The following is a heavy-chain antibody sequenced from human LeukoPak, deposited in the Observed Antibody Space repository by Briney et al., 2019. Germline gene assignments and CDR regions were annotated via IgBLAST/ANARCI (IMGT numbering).Heavy chain of an antibody. J-gene: IGHJ5*02. CDR3: ARDSGYSYGAFDP. D-gene: IGHD5-18*01. Sequence: PGGSLRLSCAASGFTFSSYSMNWVRQAPGKGLEWVSSISSSSSYIYYADSVKGRFTISRDNAKKSLFLQMNSLRAEDTAVYYCARDSGYSYGAFDPWGQGTLVTVSS. V-gene: IGHV3-21*01. CDR1: GFTFSSYS. CDR2: ISSSSSYI.